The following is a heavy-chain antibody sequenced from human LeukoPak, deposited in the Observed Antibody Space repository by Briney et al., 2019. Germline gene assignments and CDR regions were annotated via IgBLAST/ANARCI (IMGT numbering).Heavy chain of an antibody. CDR3: ARDYLAYCGGDCYSGYDY. V-gene: IGHV1-18*01. CDR1: GYTFTSYG. J-gene: IGHJ4*02. Sequence: ASVKVSCKASGYTFTSYGISWVRQAPGQGLEWMGWISAYNGNTNYAQKLQGRVTMTTDTSTSTAYMELRSLRSDDAAVYYCARDYLAYCGGDCYSGYDYWGQGTLATVSS. CDR2: ISAYNGNT. D-gene: IGHD2-21*02.